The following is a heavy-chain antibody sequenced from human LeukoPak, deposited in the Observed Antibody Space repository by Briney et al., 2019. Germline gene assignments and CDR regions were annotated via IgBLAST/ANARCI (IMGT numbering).Heavy chain of an antibody. CDR1: GGSISSGGYS. J-gene: IGHJ4*02. V-gene: IGHV4-30-2*01. CDR2: IYHSGST. D-gene: IGHD2-8*02. Sequence: SETLSLTCAVSGGSISSGGYSWSWIRQPPGKGLEWIGYIYHSGSTYYNPSLKSRVTISVDRSKNQFSLKLSSVTAAGTAVYYCARVVLDYFDYWGQGTLVTVSS. CDR3: ARVVLDYFDY.